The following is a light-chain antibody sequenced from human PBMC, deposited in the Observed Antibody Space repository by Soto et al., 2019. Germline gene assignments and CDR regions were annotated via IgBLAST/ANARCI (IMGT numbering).Light chain of an antibody. J-gene: IGKJ5*01. Sequence: EIVLTQSPGTLSLSPGERATLSSRASQNVGGRFLAWYQQKPGQAPRLLINVASTRATGIPDKFSGSGSGTDFTLTISRLEPVDFAVYYCQQYGTSPIAFGQGTRLE. V-gene: IGKV3-20*01. CDR1: QNVGGRF. CDR2: VAS. CDR3: QQYGTSPIA.